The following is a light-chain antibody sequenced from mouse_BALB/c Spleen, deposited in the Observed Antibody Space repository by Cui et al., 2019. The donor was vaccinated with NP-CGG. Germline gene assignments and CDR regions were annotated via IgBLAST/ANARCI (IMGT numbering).Light chain of an antibody. Sequence: HAVDTQESALTTSPGETVTLTCRSNTGAVTTSNYANWVQEKPDHLFTGLIGGTNNRAPGVPARFSGSLIGDKAALTITGAQTEDEAIYFCALWYSNHWVFGGGTKLTVL. CDR1: TGAVTTSNY. CDR2: GTN. CDR3: ALWYSNHWV. V-gene: IGLV1*01. J-gene: IGLJ1*01.